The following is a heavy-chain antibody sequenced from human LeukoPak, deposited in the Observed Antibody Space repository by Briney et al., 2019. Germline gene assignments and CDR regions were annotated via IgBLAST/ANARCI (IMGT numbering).Heavy chain of an antibody. CDR1: GGSISSSSYY. D-gene: IGHD6-13*01. CDR3: ATQGSSSWVDY. CDR2: IYYSGST. J-gene: IGHJ4*02. V-gene: IGHV4-39*01. Sequence: SETLSLTCTVSGGSISSSSYYWGWIRQPPGKGLEWIGSIYYSGSTYYNPSLKSRVTISVDTSKNQSSLKLSSVTAADTAVYYCATQGSSSWVDYWGQGTLVTVSS.